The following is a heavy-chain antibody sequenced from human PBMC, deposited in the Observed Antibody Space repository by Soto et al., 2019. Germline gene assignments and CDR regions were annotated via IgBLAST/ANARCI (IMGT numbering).Heavy chain of an antibody. Sequence: EVQLVESGGGLVQPGGSLRLSCAASGFTVSSNYMSWVRQAPGKGLEWVSVIYSGGSTYYADSVKGRFTISRDNSKNTRYLQMNSLRAEDTSVYYCARDRRDCSGGSCYSQDAFDIWGQGTMVTVSS. J-gene: IGHJ3*02. V-gene: IGHV3-66*01. D-gene: IGHD2-15*01. CDR1: GFTVSSNY. CDR2: IYSGGST. CDR3: ARDRRDCSGGSCYSQDAFDI.